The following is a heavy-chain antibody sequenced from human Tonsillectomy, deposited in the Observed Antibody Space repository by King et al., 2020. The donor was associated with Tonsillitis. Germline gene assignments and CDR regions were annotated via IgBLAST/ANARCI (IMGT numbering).Heavy chain of an antibody. V-gene: IGHV3-7*01. CDR1: GFTFSSYW. Sequence: VQLVESGGGLVQPGGSLRLSCAASGFTFSSYWMSWVRQAPGKGLEWVANIKQDGSEKYYVDSVKGRFTISRDNAKNSLYLQMNSLRAEDTAVYYCARYPDTAMVTDWYFDLWGRGTLVTVSS. D-gene: IGHD5-18*01. CDR2: IKQDGSEK. CDR3: ARYPDTAMVTDWYFDL. J-gene: IGHJ2*01.